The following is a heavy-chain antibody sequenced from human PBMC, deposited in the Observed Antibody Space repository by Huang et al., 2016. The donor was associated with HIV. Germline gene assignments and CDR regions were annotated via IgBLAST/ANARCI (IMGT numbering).Heavy chain of an antibody. Sequence: QVQLVESGGGVVQPGRSLRLSCAASRFTFSNYAMDWVRQATGKGLEWVAVISYDGSNKYYADSVKGRFTISRDNSKNTLYLQMNSLRAEDTAVYYCARDLWLRDLYYYYYMDVWGKGTTVTVSS. J-gene: IGHJ6*03. D-gene: IGHD5-12*01. CDR2: ISYDGSNK. CDR3: ARDLWLRDLYYYYYMDV. CDR1: RFTFSNYA. V-gene: IGHV3-30-3*01.